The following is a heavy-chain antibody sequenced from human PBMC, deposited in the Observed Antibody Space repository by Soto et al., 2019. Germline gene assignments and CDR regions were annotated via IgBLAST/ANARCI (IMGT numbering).Heavy chain of an antibody. CDR1: GFTFSTYA. V-gene: IGHV3-23*01. J-gene: IGHJ6*02. CDR2: ISSSGDAT. CDR3: AKNGDFWSWAMDV. Sequence: PGGSLRLSCAASGFTFSTYAMSWVRQAPGKGLEWVSIISSSGDATYYLDSVKGRFTISRDNSRNTLHLQMNSLRAEDAAVYFCAKNGDFWSWAMDVWGQGTTVTVSS. D-gene: IGHD3-3*01.